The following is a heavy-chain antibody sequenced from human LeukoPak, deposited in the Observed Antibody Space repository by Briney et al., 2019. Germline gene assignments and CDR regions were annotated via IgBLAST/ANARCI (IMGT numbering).Heavy chain of an antibody. CDR2: IRYDGSNK. D-gene: IGHD6-13*01. CDR3: AKDLSSSSGSIYFDY. CDR1: GFTFSSYG. J-gene: IGHJ4*02. Sequence: GGSLRLSCAASGFTFSSYGMHWVRQAPGKGLEWVAFIRYDGSNKYYADSVKGRFTISRDNSKNTLYLQMNSLRAEDTAVYYCAKDLSSSSGSIYFDYWGQGTLVTVSS. V-gene: IGHV3-30*02.